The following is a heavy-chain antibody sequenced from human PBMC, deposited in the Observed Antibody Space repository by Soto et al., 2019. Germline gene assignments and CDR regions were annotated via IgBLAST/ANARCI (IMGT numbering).Heavy chain of an antibody. V-gene: IGHV4-61*01. CDR1: GGSVGNKTYY. D-gene: IGHD4-17*01. CDR2: VYYSGTT. CDR3: ARTTAVPNTLRSRYFFDY. Sequence: SETLSLTCSVSGGSVGNKTYYWSWIRQPPGKRLEWIGYVYYSGTTNYSPSLKSRVTISVDLPKNQFSLRLSSVTTADTALYYCARTTAVPNTLRSRYFFDYWGQGTLVTVSS. J-gene: IGHJ4*02.